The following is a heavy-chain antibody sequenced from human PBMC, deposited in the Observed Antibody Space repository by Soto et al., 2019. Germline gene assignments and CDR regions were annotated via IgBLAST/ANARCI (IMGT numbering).Heavy chain of an antibody. CDR2: IIPIFGTA. V-gene: IGHV1-69*12. Sequence: QVQLVQSGAEVKKPGSSVKVSCKASGGTFSSYAISWVRQAPGQGREWMGGIIPIFGTANYAQKFQGRVTITADESTSTAYMELSSLRSEDTAVYYCAAALGYCISTSCYHYYYYGMDVWGQGTTVTVSS. D-gene: IGHD2-2*01. CDR1: GGTFSSYA. CDR3: AAALGYCISTSCYHYYYYGMDV. J-gene: IGHJ6*02.